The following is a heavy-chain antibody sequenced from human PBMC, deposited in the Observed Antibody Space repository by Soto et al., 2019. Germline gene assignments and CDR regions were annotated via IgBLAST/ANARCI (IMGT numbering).Heavy chain of an antibody. CDR2: INPNGGST. CDR3: ARSLLQGEF. D-gene: IGHD3-16*01. V-gene: IGHV1-46*01. CDR1: GYTFIHYY. Sequence: QVQLVQSGAEVKKPGASVKVSCKASGYTFIHYYIHWVRQAPGQGLEWMAIINPNGGSTNYAQKFQGRVTVTSDTSTSTVSMELNSLGSDDTGVYFCARSLLQGEFWGQGTLVSVSS. J-gene: IGHJ4*02.